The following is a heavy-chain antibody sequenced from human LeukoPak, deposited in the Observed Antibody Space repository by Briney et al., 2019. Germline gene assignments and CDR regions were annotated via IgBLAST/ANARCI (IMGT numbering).Heavy chain of an antibody. Sequence: GGSLRLSCAASGFTFSSYAMSWVRQAPGKGLEWVSAISGSGGSTYYADSVKGRFTISRDNSKNTLYLQMNSLRAEDTAVYYCAKGDYYDSSGYYYGGYWGQGTLVTVSS. J-gene: IGHJ4*02. CDR2: ISGSGGST. CDR1: GFTFSSYA. V-gene: IGHV3-23*01. D-gene: IGHD3-22*01. CDR3: AKGDYYDSSGYYYGGY.